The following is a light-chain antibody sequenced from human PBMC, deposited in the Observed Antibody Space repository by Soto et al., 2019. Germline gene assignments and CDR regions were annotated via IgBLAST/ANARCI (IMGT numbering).Light chain of an antibody. CDR2: DDD. Sequence: QSVLTQPPSVSAAPGQRVTISCSGSSSNIGGNSVSWYQQLPGTAPKLLIYDDDKRPSGIPDRFSGSKSGTSATLGITRFQTGDEADYFCSSYTAYRTYVFGTGTKVTVL. V-gene: IGLV1-51*01. CDR3: SSYTAYRTYV. J-gene: IGLJ1*01. CDR1: SSNIGGNS.